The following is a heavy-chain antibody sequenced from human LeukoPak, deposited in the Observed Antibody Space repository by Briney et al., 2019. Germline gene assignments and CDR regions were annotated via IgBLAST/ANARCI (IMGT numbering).Heavy chain of an antibody. CDR3: ARIGQLAPFDY. V-gene: IGHV1-8*01. D-gene: IGHD6-6*01. CDR2: MNPNSGNT. Sequence: ASVKVSCKLSGFTLSNYGLSWVRQATGQGLEWMGWMNPNSGNTGYAQKFQGRVTITRNTSISTAYMELSSLRSEDTAVYYCARIGQLAPFDYWGQGTLVTVSS. J-gene: IGHJ4*02. CDR1: GFTLSNYG.